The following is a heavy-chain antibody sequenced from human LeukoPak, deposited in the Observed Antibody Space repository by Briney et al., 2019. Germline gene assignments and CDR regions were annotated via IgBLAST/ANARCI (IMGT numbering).Heavy chain of an antibody. D-gene: IGHD1-26*01. V-gene: IGHV3-9*01. CDR2: ISWNSGSI. J-gene: IGHJ6*02. CDR3: AKESVGATPPHYYYGMDV. Sequence: PGGSLRLSCAAPGFTFDDYAMHWVRQAPGKGLEWVSGISWNSGSIGYADSVKGRFTISRDNAKNSLYLQMNSLRAEDTALYYCAKESVGATPPHYYYGMDVWGQGTTVTVSS. CDR1: GFTFDDYA.